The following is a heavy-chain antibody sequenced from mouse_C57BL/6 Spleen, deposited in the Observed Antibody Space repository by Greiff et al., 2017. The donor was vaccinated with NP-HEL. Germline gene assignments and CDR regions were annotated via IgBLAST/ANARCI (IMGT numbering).Heavy chain of an antibody. D-gene: IGHD1-1*01. CDR1: GYTFTGYW. CDR3: ARGSSYEYFDV. CDR2: ILPGSGST. J-gene: IGHJ1*03. V-gene: IGHV1-9*01. Sequence: VQLQQSGAELMKPGASVKLSCKATGYTFTGYWIEWVKQRPGHGLEWIGEILPGSGSTNYHEKFKGKATFTADTSSNTAYMQLSSLTTEDSAIYDCARGSSYEYFDVWGTGTTVTVSS.